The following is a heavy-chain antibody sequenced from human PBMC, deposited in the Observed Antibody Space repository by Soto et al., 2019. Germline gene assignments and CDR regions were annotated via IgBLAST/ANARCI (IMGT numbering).Heavy chain of an antibody. CDR3: ASTKYDSSAYYYWYLGL. V-gene: IGHV1-69*01. J-gene: IGHJ2*01. D-gene: IGHD3-22*01. Sequence: QVELVQSGAEVKKPGSSVKVSCQASEDTFRNYAISWVRQAPGQGLEWMGGIIPIFGTANYAQKFQGRVTDSGGPSADSGDFELSSLRSEDTAVYYCASTKYDSSAYYYWYLGLWGRGTLVTVSS. CDR2: IIPIFGTA. CDR1: EDTFRNYA.